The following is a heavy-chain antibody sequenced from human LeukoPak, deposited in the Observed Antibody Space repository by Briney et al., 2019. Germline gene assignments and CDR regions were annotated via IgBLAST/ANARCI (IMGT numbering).Heavy chain of an antibody. D-gene: IGHD6-19*01. Sequence: SETLSLTCAVYGGSFSGYYWSWIRQPPGTGLEWIGEINHSGSTNYNPSLKSRVTISVDTSKNQFSLKLSSVTAADTAVYYCARAPDLYSSGWWVDYWGQGTLVTVSS. J-gene: IGHJ4*02. CDR1: GGSFSGYY. CDR2: INHSGST. CDR3: ARAPDLYSSGWWVDY. V-gene: IGHV4-34*01.